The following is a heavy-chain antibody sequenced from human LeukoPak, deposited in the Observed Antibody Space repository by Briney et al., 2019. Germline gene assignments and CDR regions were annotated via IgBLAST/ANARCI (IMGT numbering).Heavy chain of an antibody. Sequence: GRSLRLSCAASGFTFSSYEMNWVRQAPGKGLEWVSYISSSGSTIYYADSVKGRFTISRDNAKNSLYLQMNSLRAEDTAVYYCARNIMTGSMDVWGQGTTVTVSS. CDR3: ARNIMTGSMDV. V-gene: IGHV3-48*03. D-gene: IGHD3-9*01. CDR2: ISSSGSTI. J-gene: IGHJ6*02. CDR1: GFTFSSYE.